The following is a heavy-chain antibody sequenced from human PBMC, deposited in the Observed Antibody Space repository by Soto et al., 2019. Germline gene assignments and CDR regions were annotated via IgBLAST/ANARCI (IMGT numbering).Heavy chain of an antibody. CDR1: GYSFTSHG. V-gene: IGHV1-18*01. CDR3: ASMVRGSNIDYYHYMDV. D-gene: IGHD3-10*01. Sequence: QVPLVQSGAEVKKPGASVKVSCKASGYSFTSHGISWVRQAPGQGLEWMAWISASNGDTNYAQKFQGRVTVTTDTSTSTGYMELRSLRSEDTAVYYCASMVRGSNIDYYHYMDVWGKATTVTVSS. CDR2: ISASNGDT. J-gene: IGHJ6*03.